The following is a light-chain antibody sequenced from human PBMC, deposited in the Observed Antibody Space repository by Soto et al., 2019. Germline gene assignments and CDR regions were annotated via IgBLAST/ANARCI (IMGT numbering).Light chain of an antibody. Sequence: QSVLTQTPSASGTPGQRVTISCSGSSSNIRSNTVNWYQQLPGTAPKLLIYNNNHRPSGVPDRISGSKSGTTASLAISGLQSVDEADYYCAAWDDSLNGVLFGGGTKLTVL. V-gene: IGLV1-44*01. J-gene: IGLJ2*01. CDR1: SSNIRSNT. CDR3: AAWDDSLNGVL. CDR2: NNN.